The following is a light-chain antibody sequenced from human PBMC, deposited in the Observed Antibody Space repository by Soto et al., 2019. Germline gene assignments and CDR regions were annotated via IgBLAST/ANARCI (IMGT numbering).Light chain of an antibody. CDR2: RNN. CDR1: SFNIGSNF. V-gene: IGLV1-47*01. J-gene: IGLJ2*01. CDR3: ATWDDSLTAPV. Sequence: QSALTQPPSASGTPGQRVTISCSGSSFNIGSNFVYWYQQLPGTAPKLLISRNNERPSGVPDRFSGSKSGTSASLAISGLRSEDEADYYCATWDDSLTAPVFGGGTKLTVL.